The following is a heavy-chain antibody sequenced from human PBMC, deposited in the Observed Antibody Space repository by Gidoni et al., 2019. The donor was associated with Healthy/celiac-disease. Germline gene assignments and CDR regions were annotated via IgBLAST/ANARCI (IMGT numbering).Heavy chain of an antibody. V-gene: IGHV3-33*01. CDR2: IWYDGSNK. Sequence: QVQLVESGGGVVQPGRSLRLPCAAAGFTFSSYGMHWVRQAPGKGLEWVAVIWYDGSNKYYADSVKGRFTISRDNSKNTLYLQMNSLRAEDTAVYYCARDPELTVTTREGYYYYMDVWGKGTTVTVSS. D-gene: IGHD4-17*01. CDR1: GFTFSSYG. J-gene: IGHJ6*03. CDR3: ARDPELTVTTREGYYYYMDV.